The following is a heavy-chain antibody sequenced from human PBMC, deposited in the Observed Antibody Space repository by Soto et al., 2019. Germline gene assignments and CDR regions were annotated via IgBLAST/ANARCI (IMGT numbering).Heavy chain of an antibody. Sequence: ASVRVSCKASGYTFTSYAMHWVRQAPGQRLEWMGWINAGNGNTKYSQKFQGRVTITRDTSASTAYMELSSLRSEDTAVYYCARLGYCSGRSCYPIDYYYGMYVWGQVTKVTVSS. V-gene: IGHV1-3*01. CDR3: ARLGYCSGRSCYPIDYYYGMYV. CDR1: GYTFTSYA. J-gene: IGHJ6*02. CDR2: INAGNGNT. D-gene: IGHD2-15*01.